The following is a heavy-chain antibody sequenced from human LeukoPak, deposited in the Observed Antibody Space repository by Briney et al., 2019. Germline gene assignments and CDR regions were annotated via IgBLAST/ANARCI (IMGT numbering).Heavy chain of an antibody. CDR2: ISAYNGNT. Sequence: AAVKVSCKASGYTFTSYGISWVRQAPGQGLKWMGWISAYNGNTNYAQKLQGRVTMTTDTSTSTAYMELRSLRAEDTAVYYCARAPPGYSYGYWVDYWGQGTLVTVSS. D-gene: IGHD5-18*01. CDR1: GYTFTSYG. V-gene: IGHV1-18*01. CDR3: ARAPPGYSYGYWVDY. J-gene: IGHJ4*02.